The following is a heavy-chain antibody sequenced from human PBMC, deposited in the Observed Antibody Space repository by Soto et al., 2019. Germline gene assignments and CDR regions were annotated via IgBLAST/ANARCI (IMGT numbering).Heavy chain of an antibody. D-gene: IGHD3-16*01. CDR2: VNPILSMS. J-gene: IGHJ4*02. CDR3: ALSYVSGYRAFDY. Sequence: QVQLVQSGAELKKPGSSVKVSCKASGDTFSFYTINWVRQAPGLGLEWMGRVNPILSMSNYAQKFQGRVTMTADKSTSNAYRELCSLRSDDTAFYYCALSYVSGYRAFDYWGQGALGSVSS. V-gene: IGHV1-69*02. CDR1: GDTFSFYT.